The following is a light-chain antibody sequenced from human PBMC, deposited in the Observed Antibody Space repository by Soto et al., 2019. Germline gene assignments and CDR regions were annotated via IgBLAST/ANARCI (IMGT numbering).Light chain of an antibody. CDR1: SSDVGAYNF. V-gene: IGLV2-14*01. Sequence: QSVLTQPASVSGSPGQSITISCTGTSSDVGAYNFVSWYQHHPGRAPKVIIYEVSNRPSGVSNRFSGSKSGNTASLTISGLQAEDEADYYCSSYTSSSTPLYVFGTGTKVTVL. CDR3: SSYTSSSTPLYV. CDR2: EVS. J-gene: IGLJ1*01.